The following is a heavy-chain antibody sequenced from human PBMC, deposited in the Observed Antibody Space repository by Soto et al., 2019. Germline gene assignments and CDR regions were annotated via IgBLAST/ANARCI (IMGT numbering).Heavy chain of an antibody. CDR3: GRSVVGATGEILYNAMDV. V-gene: IGHV1-3*01. CDR1: GYTFTSYA. Sequence: QVLLVQSGAEVKKPGASVQVSCKASGYTFTSYALHWVRQARGERPEWMGWINAANGDTKYSKKFQGRVTITRDTSASTGYMELSSLRSEDTAVYYCGRSVVGATGEILYNAMDVWGQGTTVTVSS. CDR2: INAANGDT. J-gene: IGHJ6*02. D-gene: IGHD1-26*01.